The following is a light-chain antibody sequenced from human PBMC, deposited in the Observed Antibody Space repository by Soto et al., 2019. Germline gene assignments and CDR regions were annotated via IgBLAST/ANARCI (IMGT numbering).Light chain of an antibody. V-gene: IGKV3-20*01. CDR1: QRLASNY. CDR2: GVS. CDR3: QQYADSPIT. J-gene: IGKJ5*01. Sequence: ILLTQSPGTLTLSPGERATLSCRASQRLASNYLAWYQQRPGQAPRLLLYGVSSRATGIPDRFSGSGSGTDFTLAISRVEPEDFAVYFCQQYADSPITFGQGTRLENK.